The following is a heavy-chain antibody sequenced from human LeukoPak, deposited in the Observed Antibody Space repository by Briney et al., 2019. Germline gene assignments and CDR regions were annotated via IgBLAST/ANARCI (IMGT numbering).Heavy chain of an antibody. CDR2: INYSGTT. V-gene: IGHV4-39*07. D-gene: IGHD1-26*01. CDR3: ARGRWISGNYYNFDY. J-gene: IGHJ4*02. Sequence: PSETLSLTCSVSGGSIISICYYWGWNRQPPGRRLEWIATINYSGTTHYNPSLKSRVTIFTDTSNNQFSLKLNSVTAADTAVYYCARGRWISGNYYNFDYWGQGTLVTVSS. CDR1: GGSIISICYY.